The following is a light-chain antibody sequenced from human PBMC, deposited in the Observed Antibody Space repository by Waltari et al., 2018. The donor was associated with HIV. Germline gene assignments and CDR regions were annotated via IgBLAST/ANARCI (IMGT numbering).Light chain of an antibody. CDR3: LQYDNLPFT. Sequence: DIQLTQSPSSLSASIGDRVTITCQASQDISKYLHWYQQKPGKAPKVLIYDASNLQTGVPSRFSGSGSGTYFSFTIISLLPEDIATYYCLQYDNLPFTFGPGTKVDIK. J-gene: IGKJ3*01. CDR2: DAS. V-gene: IGKV1-33*01. CDR1: QDISKY.